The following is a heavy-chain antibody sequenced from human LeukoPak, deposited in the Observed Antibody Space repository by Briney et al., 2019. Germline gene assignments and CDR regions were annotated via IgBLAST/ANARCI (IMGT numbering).Heavy chain of an antibody. CDR2: IGWSDSSI. CDR3: ARDREWAFDI. V-gene: IGHV3-48*02. Sequence: PGGSLGLSCAASGFSFYSYTMNWVRQAPGKGLEWVSYIGWSDSSIYYADSVKGRFTISRDSAKNSLYLQMNSLRDEDTAVYYCARDREWAFDIWGQGTMVTVSS. J-gene: IGHJ3*02. CDR1: GFSFYSYT. D-gene: IGHD3-3*01.